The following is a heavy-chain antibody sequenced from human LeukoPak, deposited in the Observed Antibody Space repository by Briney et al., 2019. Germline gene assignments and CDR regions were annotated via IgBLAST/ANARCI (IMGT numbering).Heavy chain of an antibody. CDR2: INTNIGNP. V-gene: IGHV7-4-1*02. J-gene: IGHJ4*02. CDR3: ARDDGYNPYYFDY. D-gene: IGHD5-24*01. CDR1: GYTFTSYA. Sequence: ASVKVSCKASGYTFTSYAMNWVRQAPGQGLEWMGWINTNIGNPMYAQGFTGRFVFSLDTSVGTTYLQITSLKAEDTAVYYCARDDGYNPYYFDYWGQGTLVTVSS.